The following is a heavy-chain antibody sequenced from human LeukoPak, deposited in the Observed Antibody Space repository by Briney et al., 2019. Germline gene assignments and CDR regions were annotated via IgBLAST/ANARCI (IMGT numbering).Heavy chain of an antibody. CDR2: VYSGGRT. D-gene: IGHD6-13*01. V-gene: IGHV3-66*02. CDR1: GFTVDDTY. CDR3: ARQAAAGLDY. Sequence: GGSLRLSCAASGFTVDDTYMSRVRQAPGKGLEWVSVVYSGGRTFYADSVKGRFTISRDNSKNTVYLQMNSLRADDTAVYYCARQAAAGLDYWGQGTLVTVSS. J-gene: IGHJ4*02.